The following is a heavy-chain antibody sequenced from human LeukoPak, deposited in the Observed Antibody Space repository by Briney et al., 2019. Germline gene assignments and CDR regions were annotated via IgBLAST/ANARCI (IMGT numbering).Heavy chain of an antibody. J-gene: IGHJ5*02. D-gene: IGHD2-2*01. Sequence: SETLSLTCTVSGGSVSSYYWSWIRQPAGKGLEWIGRIYTSGSTNYNPSLKSRVTMSVDTSKNQFSLKLSSVTAADTAVYYCAREVIPPGATGDNWLDPWGQGTLVTVSS. CDR1: GGSVSSYY. CDR3: AREVIPPGATGDNWLDP. CDR2: IYTSGST. V-gene: IGHV4-4*07.